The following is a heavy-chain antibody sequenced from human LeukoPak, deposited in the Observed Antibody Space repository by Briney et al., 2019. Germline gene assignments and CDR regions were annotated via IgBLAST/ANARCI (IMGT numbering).Heavy chain of an antibody. J-gene: IGHJ4*02. D-gene: IGHD3-22*01. CDR2: ISTNGGSI. CDR1: GFTFSNYA. V-gene: IGHV3-64*01. CDR3: ARGGYYDSSGSFDY. Sequence: GGLRLSCAASGFTFSNYAMYWVRRAPGRGLEYVSAISTNGGSIDYANSVKGRFTISRDNSDNRVFLQMGTLRAEDMAVYYCARGGYYDSSGSFDYWGQGILVTVSS.